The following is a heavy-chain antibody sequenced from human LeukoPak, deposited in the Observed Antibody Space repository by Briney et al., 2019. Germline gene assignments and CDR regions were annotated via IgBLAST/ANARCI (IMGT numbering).Heavy chain of an antibody. J-gene: IGHJ3*02. CDR1: GGSLSSGSYY. Sequence: SETLSLTCTVSGGSLSSGSYYWSWIRQPAGKRLEWIGHIYRSGSTNYNPSLKSRVTISVDTSKNQFSLKLSSVTAADTAVYYCARVASSRDGYNFWAFDIWGQGTMVTVSS. CDR2: IYRSGST. V-gene: IGHV4-61*09. D-gene: IGHD5-24*01. CDR3: ARVASSRDGYNFWAFDI.